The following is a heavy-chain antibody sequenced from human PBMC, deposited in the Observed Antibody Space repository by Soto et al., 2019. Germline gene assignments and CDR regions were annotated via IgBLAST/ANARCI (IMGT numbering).Heavy chain of an antibody. CDR3: ARHSGSTLGYFDY. CDR2: IYYSGST. V-gene: IGHV4-39*01. D-gene: IGHD1-26*01. CDR1: GGSISSSSYY. J-gene: IGHJ4*02. Sequence: SETLSLTCTVPGGSISSSSYYWGWIRQPPGKGLEWIGSIYYSGSTYYNPSLKSRVTISVDTSKNQFSLKLSSVTAADTAVYYCARHSGSTLGYFDYWGQGTLVTVS.